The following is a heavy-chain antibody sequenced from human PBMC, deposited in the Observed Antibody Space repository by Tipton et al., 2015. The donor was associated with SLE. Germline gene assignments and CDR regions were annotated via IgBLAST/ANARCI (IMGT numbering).Heavy chain of an antibody. V-gene: IGHV4-59*11. D-gene: IGHD5-18*01. J-gene: IGHJ4*02. CDR2: IYDSGIT. CDR3: ARDRGFSYGYFDY. CDR1: GGSLSSHY. Sequence: TLSLTCSVSGGSLSSHYWTWIRQPPGKGLAWIGYIYDSGITNNNPPLKSRVTISIDTSKNQFSLKLTSVSAADTAVYYCARDRGFSYGYFDYWGQGTLVTVSS.